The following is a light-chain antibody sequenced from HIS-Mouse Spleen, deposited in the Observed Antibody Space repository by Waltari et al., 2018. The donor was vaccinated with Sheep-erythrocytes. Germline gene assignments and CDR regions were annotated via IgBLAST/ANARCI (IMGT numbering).Light chain of an antibody. CDR1: SSDVGGYNY. Sequence: QSALTQPRSVSGSPGQSVTIPCTGTSSDVGGYNYVSWYQQHPGKAPKLMIYEGSKRPSGVSNRFSGSKSGNTASLTISGLQAEDEADYYCCSYAGSVVFGGGTKLTVL. CDR3: CSYAGSVV. CDR2: EGS. V-gene: IGLV2-11*01. J-gene: IGLJ2*01.